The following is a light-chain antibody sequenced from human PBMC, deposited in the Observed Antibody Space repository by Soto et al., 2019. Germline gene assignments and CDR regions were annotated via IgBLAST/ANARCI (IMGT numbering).Light chain of an antibody. J-gene: IGKJ1*01. CDR3: QQSVGSRT. V-gene: IGKV3-20*01. CDR2: GVS. Sequence: EIVLTQSPGTLSLSPGERATLSCRASQRLTSSYLAWFQQKPGQAPRLLIYGVSSRATGIPDRFSGSGSGTDFTLTIPRLEPEDFAVYYCQQSVGSRTFGQGTKVEIK. CDR1: QRLTSSY.